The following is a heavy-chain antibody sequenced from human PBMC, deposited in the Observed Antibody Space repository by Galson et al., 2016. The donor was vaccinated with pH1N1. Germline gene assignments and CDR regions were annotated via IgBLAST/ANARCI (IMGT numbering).Heavy chain of an antibody. D-gene: IGHD2-8*02. Sequence: SVKVSCKASGYTFTGYYMHWVRQAPGQGLEWMGWINPNSGGTNYAQKFQGRVTMTRDTSIGTAYMELSRLRSDDTAIYYCARETDPGLYFDYWGQGTLVTVSS. CDR3: ARETDPGLYFDY. CDR2: INPNSGGT. CDR1: GYTFTGYY. J-gene: IGHJ4*02. V-gene: IGHV1-2*02.